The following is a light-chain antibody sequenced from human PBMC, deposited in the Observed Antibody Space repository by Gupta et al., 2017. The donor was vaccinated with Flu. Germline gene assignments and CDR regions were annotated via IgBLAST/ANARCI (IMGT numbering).Light chain of an antibody. CDR1: CFRSYY. CDR2: GKD. J-gene: IGLJ2*01. CDR3: SCRYNSVSRRVV. V-gene: IGLV3-19*01. Sequence: SFDLAQDPVVSVALGQTIRITCQGGCFRSYYGSWYQQKPGQAPVLLTYGKDSRPSGTPDRFSGSTSGDTTSLTITGAQAEDEADYYCSCRYNSVSRRVVFGGGTKLTV.